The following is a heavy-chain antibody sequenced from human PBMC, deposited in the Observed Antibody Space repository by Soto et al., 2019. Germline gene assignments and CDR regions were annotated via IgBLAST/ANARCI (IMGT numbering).Heavy chain of an antibody. CDR3: AKGQGDYDFWSGYYSVYYYYMDV. V-gene: IGHV3-23*01. D-gene: IGHD3-3*01. Sequence: GGSLRLSCAASGVTFSSYAMSWVRQAPGKELEWVSAISGSGGSTYYADSVKGRFTISRDNSKNTLYLQMNSLRAEDTAVYYCAKGQGDYDFWSGYYSVYYYYMDVWGKGTTVTVSS. CDR1: GVTFSSYA. J-gene: IGHJ6*03. CDR2: ISGSGGST.